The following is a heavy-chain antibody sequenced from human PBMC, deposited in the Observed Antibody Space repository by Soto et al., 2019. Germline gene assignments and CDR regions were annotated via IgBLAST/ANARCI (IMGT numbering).Heavy chain of an antibody. J-gene: IGHJ4*02. CDR3: ARGPGGSVGAASDY. CDR2: INHSGST. V-gene: IGHV4-34*01. Sequence: SETLSLTCAVYGGSFSGYYWSWIRQPPGKGLEWIGEINHSGSTNYNPSLKSRVTISVDTSKNQFSLKLSSVTAADTAVYYCARGPGGSVGAASDYWGQGTLVTVSS. D-gene: IGHD3-16*01. CDR1: GGSFSGYY.